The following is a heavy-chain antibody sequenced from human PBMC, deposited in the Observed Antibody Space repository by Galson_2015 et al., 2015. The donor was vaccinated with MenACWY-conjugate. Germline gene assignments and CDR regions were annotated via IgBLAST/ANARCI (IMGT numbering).Heavy chain of an antibody. V-gene: IGHV3-74*01. J-gene: IGHJ4*02. CDR2: INPGGSST. CDR3: AKTRGASFYFDS. CDR1: GFIFNTYW. Sequence: SLRLSCAASGFIFNTYWMHWVRQAPGKGLVWFSRINPGGSSTTYADSVKDRFTISRDNAKNTLYLQMNSLRPEDTAVFYCAKTRGASFYFDSWGQGTLVTVSS. D-gene: IGHD1-26*01.